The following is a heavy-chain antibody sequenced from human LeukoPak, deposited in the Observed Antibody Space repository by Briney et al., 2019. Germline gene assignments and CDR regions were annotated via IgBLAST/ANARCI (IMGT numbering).Heavy chain of an antibody. D-gene: IGHD6-19*01. CDR2: INHSGST. V-gene: IGHV4-34*01. CDR3: ARAEMYGSGWYDWYFDL. J-gene: IGHJ2*01. CDR1: GGSFSGYY. Sequence: SETLSLTCAVYGGSFSGYYWSWIRQPPGRGLEWIGEINHSGSTNYNPSLKSRVTISVDTSKNKFSLKLSSVTAADTAVYYCARAEMYGSGWYDWYFDLWGRGTLVTVSS.